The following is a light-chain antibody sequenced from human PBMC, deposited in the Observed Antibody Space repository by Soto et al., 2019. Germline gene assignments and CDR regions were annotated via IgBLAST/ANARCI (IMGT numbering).Light chain of an antibody. Sequence: VWTQSPGTLSLSPGERATISCRASQSISSNYLAWYQHKPGQAPRLLLYGASSRTTGIPHRFSGSGSGTDFTLTISRLEPEDCGVFYYQQYGNSPPYTFGQGTRLEIK. CDR2: GAS. V-gene: IGKV3-20*01. J-gene: IGKJ2*01. CDR1: QSISSNY. CDR3: QQYGNSPPYT.